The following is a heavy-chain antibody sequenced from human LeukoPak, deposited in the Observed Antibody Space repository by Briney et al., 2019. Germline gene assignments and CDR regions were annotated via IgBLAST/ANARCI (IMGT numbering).Heavy chain of an antibody. CDR1: GFTFSSYW. Sequence: GGSLRLSCAASGFTFSSYWMHWVRQAPGKGLVWVSRINSDGSSTSYADSVKGRFTISRDNAKNTLYLQMNSLRAEDTAVYYCASKGADDSSGYPRWDYYYYGMDVWGQGTTVTVSS. J-gene: IGHJ6*02. CDR2: INSDGSST. CDR3: ASKGADDSSGYPRWDYYYYGMDV. V-gene: IGHV3-74*01. D-gene: IGHD3-22*01.